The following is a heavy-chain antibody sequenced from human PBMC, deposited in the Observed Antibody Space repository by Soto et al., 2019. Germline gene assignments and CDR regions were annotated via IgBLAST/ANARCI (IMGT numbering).Heavy chain of an antibody. D-gene: IGHD3-9*01. CDR2: TDYSGNT. CDR3: ARTVLGPDLLADSFVDYYYYLAV. V-gene: IGHV4-59*08. Sequence: SETLSLTCTVSSDSISSYYWIWIRQSPGKGLEWIGYTDYSGNTNYNPSLKSRVTLSGDTSKNQFSLRLSSVTAADTAVYYCARTVLGPDLLADSFVDYYYYLAVWGQGTTVTVSS. CDR1: SDSISSYY. J-gene: IGHJ6*03.